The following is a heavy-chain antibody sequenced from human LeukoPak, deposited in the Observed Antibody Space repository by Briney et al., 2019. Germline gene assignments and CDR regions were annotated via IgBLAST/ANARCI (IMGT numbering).Heavy chain of an antibody. CDR1: GYTFTGYH. Sequence: SLKVSCKASGYTFTGYHMHWVRQAPGQRLEWMGWINPDSGGTNYAQKFQGRDTMIRGTSISTAYTELSRLGYDETAVYYYARGGLPIYYYYMDVGGKGTTVTVS. J-gene: IGHJ6*03. V-gene: IGHV1-2*02. CDR3: ARGGLPIYYYYMDV. CDR2: INPDSGGT. D-gene: IGHD2-2*01.